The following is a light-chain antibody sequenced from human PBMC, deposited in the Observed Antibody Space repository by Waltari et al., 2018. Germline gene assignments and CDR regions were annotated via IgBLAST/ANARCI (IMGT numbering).Light chain of an antibody. CDR3: QVWDANNEPSL. V-gene: IGLV3-21*01. J-gene: IGLJ1*01. Sequence: SYVLTQPPSVSVAPGETARITCGGNNIGTKSVHWYRQKPGQAPVLVISYDSDRPSGIPERFSGSNSGDTATLTISRVEAGDEADYYCQVWDANNEPSLFGTGTEVTV. CDR2: YDS. CDR1: NIGTKS.